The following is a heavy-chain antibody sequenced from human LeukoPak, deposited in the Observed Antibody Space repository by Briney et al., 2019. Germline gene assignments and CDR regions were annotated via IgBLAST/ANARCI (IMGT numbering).Heavy chain of an antibody. CDR3: ARDFGPSLYAFDV. CDR1: GFTFGSYG. Sequence: GGSLRLSCAASGFTFGSYGMYWVRQAPGKGLEWVSCINFNSDSIGYADSVKGRFTISRDDAKNSLYLQMNSLRAEDTAVYFCARDFGPSLYAFDVWGQGTMITVSS. V-gene: IGHV3-9*01. CDR2: INFNSDSI. D-gene: IGHD3-16*01. J-gene: IGHJ3*01.